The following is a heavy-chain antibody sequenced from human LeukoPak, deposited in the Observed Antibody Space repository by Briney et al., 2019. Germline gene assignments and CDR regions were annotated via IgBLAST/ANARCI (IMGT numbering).Heavy chain of an antibody. CDR2: IKEDGSEK. J-gene: IGHJ4*02. Sequence: GGSLRLSCAASGFTFSNYWMSWVRQAPGKGLEWVANIKEDGSEKYYVDSVKGRFTISRDNAKNSLYLQMNSLRAEDTAVYYCARSPYYDISSPFDYWGQGTLVTVSS. D-gene: IGHD3-9*01. V-gene: IGHV3-7*01. CDR3: ARSPYYDISSPFDY. CDR1: GFTFSNYW.